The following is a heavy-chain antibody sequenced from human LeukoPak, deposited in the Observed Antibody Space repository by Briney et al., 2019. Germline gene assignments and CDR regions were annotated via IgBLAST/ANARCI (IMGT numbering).Heavy chain of an antibody. CDR1: GFTFSSYS. CDR3: AARGLYCSSTSCYPAEYYYYYYGMDV. V-gene: IGHV3-21*01. D-gene: IGHD2-2*01. Sequence: PGGSLRLSCAASGFTFSSYSMNWARQAPGKGLEWVSSISSSSSYIYYADSVKGRFTISRDNAKNSLYLQMNSLRAEDTAVYYCAARGLYCSSTSCYPAEYYYYYYGMDVWGQGTTVTVSS. J-gene: IGHJ6*02. CDR2: ISSSSSYI.